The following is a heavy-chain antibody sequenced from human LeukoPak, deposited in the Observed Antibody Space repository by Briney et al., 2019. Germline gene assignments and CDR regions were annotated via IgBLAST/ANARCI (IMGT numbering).Heavy chain of an antibody. Sequence: GSLRLSCAASEFTFSSYWMGWVRQAPGKGLEWVANIKQDGGEKYYLDSVKGRFTVSRDNAKNSLYLQMSSLRAEDTAVYYCARVGARQILEYWGQGTLVTVSS. CDR1: EFTFSSYW. J-gene: IGHJ4*02. CDR3: ARVGARQILEY. CDR2: IKQDGGEK. D-gene: IGHD4-17*01. V-gene: IGHV3-7*01.